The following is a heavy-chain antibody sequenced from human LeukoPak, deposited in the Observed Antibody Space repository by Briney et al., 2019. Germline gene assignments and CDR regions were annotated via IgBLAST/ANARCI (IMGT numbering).Heavy chain of an antibody. D-gene: IGHD1-7*01. CDR2: MSYSGST. J-gene: IGHJ4*02. V-gene: IGHV4-39*01. CDR1: GGSISSYTYY. Sequence: SETLSLTCTVSGGSISSYTYYWGWIRQPPGKGLELIGAMSYSGSTHYNPSLKSRVTISVDTSKNQFSLKMNSVTAAGTAVYYCATMRVISGSTGCFDYWGQGTLVTVSS. CDR3: ATMRVISGSTGCFDY.